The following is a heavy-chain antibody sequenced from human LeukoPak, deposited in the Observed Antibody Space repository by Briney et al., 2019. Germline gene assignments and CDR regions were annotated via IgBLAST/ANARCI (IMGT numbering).Heavy chain of an antibody. J-gene: IGHJ6*03. CDR2: INHSGST. V-gene: IGHV4-34*01. CDR1: GGSFSGYY. Sequence: SETPSLTCAVYGGSFSGYYWSWIRQPPGKGLEWIGEINHSGSTNYNPSLKSRVTISVDTSKNQFSLKLSSVTAADTAVYYCARAWFAAMDVWGKGTTVAISS. CDR3: ARAWFAAMDV. D-gene: IGHD3-10*01.